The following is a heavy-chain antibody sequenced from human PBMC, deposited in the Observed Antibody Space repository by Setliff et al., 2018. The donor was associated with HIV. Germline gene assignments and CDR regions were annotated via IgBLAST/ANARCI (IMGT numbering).Heavy chain of an antibody. CDR1: GYIFTNYG. J-gene: IGHJ3*02. CDR3: ARLKGVLVVMLDAFDI. CDR2: ISAYNGDT. Sequence: ASVKVSCKASGYIFTNYGISWVRQAPGQGPEWLGWISAYNGDTKYAQKFQGRVTMTTDTSTTTAHMEPRSLRSDDTAVYYCARLKGVLVVMLDAFDIWGQGTMVTVSS. D-gene: IGHD2-15*01. V-gene: IGHV1-18*01.